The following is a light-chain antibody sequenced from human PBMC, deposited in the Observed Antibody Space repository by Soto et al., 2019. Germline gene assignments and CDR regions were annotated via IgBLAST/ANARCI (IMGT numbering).Light chain of an antibody. V-gene: IGLV2-14*01. CDR2: EVS. Sequence: QSALTQPASLSGSPGQSITISCTGTSSDVGGYYYVSWYQQPPGKAPKLMIYEVSNRPSGVSNRFSGSKSGNTASLTISGLHAEDEADYYCSSYTSSSPYVFGTGTKLTVL. CDR3: SSYTSSSPYV. J-gene: IGLJ1*01. CDR1: SSDVGGYYY.